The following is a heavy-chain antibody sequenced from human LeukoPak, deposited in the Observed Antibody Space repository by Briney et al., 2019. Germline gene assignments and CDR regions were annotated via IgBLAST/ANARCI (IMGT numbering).Heavy chain of an antibody. CDR1: GFTFSDFY. Sequence: PGGSLRLSCAASGFTFSDFYMSWIRQAPGKGLEWVSYITSAGRAIYYADSVQGRFTISRDNARNSLYLQMNGLRAEDTAVYYCASDIVATSGDFWGQGTLVTVS. D-gene: IGHD5-12*01. V-gene: IGHV3-11*01. CDR2: ITSAGRAI. CDR3: ASDIVATSGDF. J-gene: IGHJ4*02.